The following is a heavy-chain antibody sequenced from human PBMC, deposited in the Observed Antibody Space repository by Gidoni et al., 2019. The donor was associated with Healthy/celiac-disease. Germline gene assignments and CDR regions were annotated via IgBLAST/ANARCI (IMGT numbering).Heavy chain of an antibody. CDR2: INHSGST. Sequence: QVQLQQWGAGLLKPSETLSLTCAVYGGSFSGYYWSWFRQPPGKGLEWIGEINHSGSTNYNPPLKSRVTISVDTSKNQFSLKLSSVTAADTAVYYCARVGNGYDIPHWGQGTLVTVSS. V-gene: IGHV4-34*01. J-gene: IGHJ4*02. D-gene: IGHD3-9*01. CDR3: ARVGNGYDIPH. CDR1: GGSFSGYY.